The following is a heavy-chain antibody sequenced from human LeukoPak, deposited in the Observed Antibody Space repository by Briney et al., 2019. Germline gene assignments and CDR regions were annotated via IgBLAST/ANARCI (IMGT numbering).Heavy chain of an antibody. D-gene: IGHD3-10*01. CDR2: ISAYNGNT. J-gene: IGHJ6*02. CDR3: ARGRWSVRGVPPYGMDV. V-gene: IGHV1-18*01. Sequence: GASVKVSCKASGYTFTSYGISWVRQAPGQGLEWMGWISAYNGNTNYAQKLQGRVTMTTDTSTSTAYMELRSLRSDDTAVYYCARGRWSVRGVPPYGMDVWGQGTTVTVSS. CDR1: GYTFTSYG.